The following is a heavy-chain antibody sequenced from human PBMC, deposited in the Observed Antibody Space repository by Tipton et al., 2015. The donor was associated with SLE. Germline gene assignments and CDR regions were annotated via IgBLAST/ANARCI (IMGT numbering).Heavy chain of an antibody. V-gene: IGHV4-61*02. J-gene: IGHJ6*02. CDR3: ARGRLLEWLSTYYYYYGMDV. D-gene: IGHD3-3*01. CDR1: GGSFSTGSYS. Sequence: TLSLTCNVSGGSFSTGSYSWNWIRQPAGKGLEWIGRFYSGFTTYNPSLNSRATMSVDTSKNHFSLKLISVTAADTAVYYCARGRLLEWLSTYYYYYGMDVWGHGTTVTVSS. CDR2: FYSGFT.